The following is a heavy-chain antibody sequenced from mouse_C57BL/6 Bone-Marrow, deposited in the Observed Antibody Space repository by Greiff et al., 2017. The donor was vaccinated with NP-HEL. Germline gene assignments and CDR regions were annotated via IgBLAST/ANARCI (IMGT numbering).Heavy chain of an antibody. J-gene: IGHJ2*01. CDR1: GYAFSSYW. V-gene: IGHV1-80*01. D-gene: IGHD2-5*01. Sequence: QVQLKESGAELVKPGASVKISCKASGYAFSSYWMNWVKQRPGKGLEWIGQIYPGDGDTNYNGKFKGKATLTADKSSSTAYMQLSSLTSEDSAVYFCARYPIVTTRRFWYFDYWGQGTTLTVSS. CDR2: IYPGDGDT. CDR3: ARYPIVTTRRFWYFDY.